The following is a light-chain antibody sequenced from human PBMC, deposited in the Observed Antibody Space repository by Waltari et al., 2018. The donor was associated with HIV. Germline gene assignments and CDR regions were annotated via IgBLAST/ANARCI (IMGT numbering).Light chain of an antibody. CDR1: SSDVGGYTL. V-gene: IGLV2-23*02. J-gene: IGLJ3*02. Sequence: QSALTQPASVSGSPGQSITISCTGTSSDVGGYTLVPWYQQHPGKAPKLMIYEVSKRPSGVSNRFSGSKSGNTASLTISGLQAEDEADYYCCSYAGSSTFVFGGGTKLTVL. CDR2: EVS. CDR3: CSYAGSSTFV.